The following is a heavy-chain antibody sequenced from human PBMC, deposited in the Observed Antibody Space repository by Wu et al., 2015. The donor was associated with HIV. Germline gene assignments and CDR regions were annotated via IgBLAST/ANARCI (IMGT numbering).Heavy chain of an antibody. CDR1: GYTLSKLS. D-gene: IGHD6-19*01. Sequence: HDQLVQSGAEVKKPGASVKVSCKVSGYTLSKLSVHWVRQAPGKGLEWMGGSDPEDGETVYAQKFQGRVTLTEDTSTDTAYMELSSLRSEDTAVYYCATGGIAVAGGQDAFDIWGQGTMVTVSS. J-gene: IGHJ3*02. CDR3: ATGGIAVAGGQDAFDI. CDR2: SDPEDGET. V-gene: IGHV1-24*01.